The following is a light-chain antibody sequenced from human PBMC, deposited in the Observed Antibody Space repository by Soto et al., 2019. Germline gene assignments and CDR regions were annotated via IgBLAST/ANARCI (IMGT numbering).Light chain of an antibody. CDR3: SSYTSSSTLV. CDR1: SSDVGGYNY. CDR2: EVS. J-gene: IGLJ1*01. Sequence: QSVLTQPASVSGSPGQSITISCTGTSSDVGGYNYVSWYQQHPGKAPKLMIYEVSDRPSGVSNRFSGSKSGNTASLTISGLLAEDEADYYCSSYTSSSTLVFGPGTKLTVL. V-gene: IGLV2-14*01.